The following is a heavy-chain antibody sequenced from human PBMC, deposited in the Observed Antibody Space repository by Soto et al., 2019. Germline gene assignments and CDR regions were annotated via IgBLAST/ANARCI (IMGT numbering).Heavy chain of an antibody. V-gene: IGHV3-11*01. CDR2: ISSSGSTI. CDR3: ARALVVVVAASSWFDP. J-gene: IGHJ5*02. CDR1: GFTFSDYY. D-gene: IGHD2-15*01. Sequence: QVQLVESGGGLVKPGGSLRLSCAASGFTFSDYYMSWIRQAPGKGLEWVSYISSSGSTIYYADSVKGRFTISRDNAKNPLYLQMNSLRAEDTAVYYCARALVVVVAASSWFDPWGQGTLVTVSS.